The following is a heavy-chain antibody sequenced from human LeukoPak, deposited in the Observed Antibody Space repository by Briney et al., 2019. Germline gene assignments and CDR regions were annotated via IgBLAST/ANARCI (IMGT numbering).Heavy chain of an antibody. CDR3: ARELRFLEWSRGSYAFDI. CDR2: INPNSGGT. D-gene: IGHD3-3*01. V-gene: IGHV1-2*06. Sequence: ASVRVSCKASGYTFTGYYMHWVRQAPGQGLEWMGRINPNSGGTNYAQKFQGRVTMTRDTSISTTYMELSRLRSDDTAVYYCARELRFLEWSRGSYAFDIWGQGTMVTVSS. J-gene: IGHJ3*02. CDR1: GYTFTGYY.